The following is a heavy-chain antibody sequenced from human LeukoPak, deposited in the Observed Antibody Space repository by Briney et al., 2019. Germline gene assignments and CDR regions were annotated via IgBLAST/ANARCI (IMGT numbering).Heavy chain of an antibody. CDR3: ARAGSHWHYVY. V-gene: IGHV3-30-3*01. CDR2: ISYDGSNK. J-gene: IGHJ4*02. Sequence: GGSLRLSCAASGFTFSSYAMHWVRQAPGKGLEWVAVISYDGSNKYYADSVKGRFTISRDDSKNTLYLQMNSLRVEDTAVYYCARAGSHWHYVYWGQGTVVTVSS. D-gene: IGHD3-10*01. CDR1: GFTFSSYA.